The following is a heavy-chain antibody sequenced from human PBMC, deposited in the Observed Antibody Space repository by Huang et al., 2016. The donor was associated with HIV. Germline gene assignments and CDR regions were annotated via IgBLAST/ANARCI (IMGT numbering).Heavy chain of an antibody. Sequence: QVQLVQSGAEVKKPGASVKVSCKDSGYTFTSYGSSWVRQAPGQGLEWMGWISAYNGNTNYAQKFQGRGTMTTDTSTSTAYMELRSLRSDDTAVYYCARPVGAAPSVYYYYMDVWDKGTTVTVSS. J-gene: IGHJ6*03. CDR1: GYTFTSYG. CDR2: ISAYNGNT. D-gene: IGHD1-26*01. V-gene: IGHV1-18*04. CDR3: ARPVGAAPSVYYYYMDV.